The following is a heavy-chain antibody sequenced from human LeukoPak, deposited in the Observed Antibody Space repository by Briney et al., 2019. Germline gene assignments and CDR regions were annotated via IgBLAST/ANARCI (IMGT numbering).Heavy chain of an antibody. J-gene: IGHJ4*02. V-gene: IGHV4-61*01. CDR3: ARETILTGYSIDY. CDR2: IYYSGST. CDR1: GGSVSSSSYY. D-gene: IGHD3-9*01. Sequence: SETLSLTCTVSGGSVSSSSYYWSWIRQPPGKALEWIGYIYYSGSTNYNPSLKSRVTISVDTSKNQFSLKLSSVTAADTAVYYCARETILTGYSIDYWGQGTLVTVSS.